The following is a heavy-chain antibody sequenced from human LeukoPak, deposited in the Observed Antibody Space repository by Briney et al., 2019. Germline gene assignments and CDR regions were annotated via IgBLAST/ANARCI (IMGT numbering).Heavy chain of an antibody. D-gene: IGHD6-19*01. CDR2: ISYDGSNK. CDR3: ARVWVIAVAGTVDY. J-gene: IGHJ4*02. CDR1: GFTFSSYG. Sequence: PGRPLRLSCAASGFTFSSYGMHWVRQAPGKGLEWVAVISYDGSNKYYADSVKGRFTISRDNSKNTLYLQMNSLRAGDTAVYYCARVWVIAVAGTVDYWGQGTLVTVSS. V-gene: IGHV3-30*03.